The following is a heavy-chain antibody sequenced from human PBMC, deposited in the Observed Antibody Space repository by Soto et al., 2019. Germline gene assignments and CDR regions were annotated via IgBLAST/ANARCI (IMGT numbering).Heavy chain of an antibody. Sequence: QVQLVESGGGVVQPGRSLRLSCAASGFTFSSYGMHWVRQAPGKGLEWVAVIWYDGSNKYYADSVKGRFTISRDNSKNTLYLQMNSLKAEDTAVYYCAREETYGDYVDYHYGMDVWGQGTTVTVSS. D-gene: IGHD4-17*01. CDR3: AREETYGDYVDYHYGMDV. V-gene: IGHV3-33*01. CDR2: IWYDGSNK. J-gene: IGHJ6*02. CDR1: GFTFSSYG.